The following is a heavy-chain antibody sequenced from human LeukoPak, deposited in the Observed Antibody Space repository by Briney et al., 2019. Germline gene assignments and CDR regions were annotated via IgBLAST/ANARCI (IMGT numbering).Heavy chain of an antibody. V-gene: IGHV3-66*01. Sequence: GSLRLSCAASGFTVSSNYMSWVRQAPGKGLEWVSVIYSGGSTYYADSVKGRFTISRDNSKNTLYLQMNSLRAEDTAVYYCARGSDNDAFDIWGQGTMVTVSS. J-gene: IGHJ3*02. CDR2: IYSGGST. D-gene: IGHD3-9*01. CDR3: ARGSDNDAFDI. CDR1: GFTVSSNY.